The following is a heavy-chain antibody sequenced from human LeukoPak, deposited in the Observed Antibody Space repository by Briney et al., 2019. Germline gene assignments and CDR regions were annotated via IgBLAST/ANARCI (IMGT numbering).Heavy chain of an antibody. J-gene: IGHJ4*02. Sequence: GSLRLSCAGSGFSFSTYSMTWVRQAPGKGLEWVSSISSSSNYIYYADSVKGRFTISRDNAKNSLYLEMISLRAEDTAVYYCARRQILPTVMPPDYWGQGTLVTVSS. CDR2: ISSSSNYI. D-gene: IGHD2-2*01. CDR1: GFSFSTYS. CDR3: ARRQILPTVMPPDY. V-gene: IGHV3-21*01.